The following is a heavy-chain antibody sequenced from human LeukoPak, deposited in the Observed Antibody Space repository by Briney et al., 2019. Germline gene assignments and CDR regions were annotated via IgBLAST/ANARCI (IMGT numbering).Heavy chain of an antibody. J-gene: IGHJ4*02. V-gene: IGHV3-53*01. D-gene: IGHD3-10*01. CDR2: IYPDGRT. Sequence: GGSASPSCAASGVTVSSIYMGWVRQAPGKGLDWVSVIYPDGRTYYTDSVKGRFTISRDSSENSLFLQMNSLRAEDTAVYYCSTLKGWYGEGCFDYWGQGTLVTVSS. CDR3: STLKGWYGEGCFDY. CDR1: GVTVSSIY.